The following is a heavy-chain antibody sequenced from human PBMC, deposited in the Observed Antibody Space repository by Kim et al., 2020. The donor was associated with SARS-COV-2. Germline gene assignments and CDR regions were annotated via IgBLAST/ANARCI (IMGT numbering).Heavy chain of an antibody. CDR2: IYPANSYA. J-gene: IGHJ6*02. Sequence: GESLKISCKGSGYSFTSFWVGWVRQMPGTGLELMGIIYPANSYAKYRPSFEGRISISVNKSISTAYLQWHSLTVADSGTYYCASRAKYGLDVWGQGTTVTVSS. V-gene: IGHV5-51*01. CDR1: GYSFTSFW. CDR3: ASRAKYGLDV.